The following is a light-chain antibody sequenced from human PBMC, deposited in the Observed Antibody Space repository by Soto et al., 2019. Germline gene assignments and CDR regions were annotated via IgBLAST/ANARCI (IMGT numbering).Light chain of an antibody. J-gene: IGKJ1*01. CDR2: DAS. Sequence: IRFNQSPGAXSLAGKKRATLSCRASQSVSSKSAWYQKKHGKHKXLXXXDASTRDTGIPARISSSGSGKEFTLTTSSIYYDDFGIYYCQQHYNGLLKTFGEGTKVDI. CDR1: QSVSSK. CDR3: QQHYNGLLKT. V-gene: IGKV3-15*01.